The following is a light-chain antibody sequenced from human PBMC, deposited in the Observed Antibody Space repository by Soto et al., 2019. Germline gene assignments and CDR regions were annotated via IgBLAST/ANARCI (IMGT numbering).Light chain of an antibody. CDR2: DAS. Sequence: FVLTLSPGTLSLNTGERATLSCRASQTVRNNYLAWYQQKPGQAPRLLIYDASYRATGIPDRFSGSGSGTDFTLTISRLEPEDFVVFYCYQYGSTPPTFGQGGMV. J-gene: IGKJ1*01. CDR3: YQYGSTPPT. CDR1: QTVRNNY. V-gene: IGKV3-20*01.